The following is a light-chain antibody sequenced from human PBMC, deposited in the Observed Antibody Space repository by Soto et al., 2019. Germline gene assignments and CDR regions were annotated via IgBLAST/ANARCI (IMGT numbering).Light chain of an antibody. CDR1: SSNIGSNY. J-gene: IGLJ3*02. CDR3: AAWDDSLSGVV. Sequence: QLVLTQPPSASGTPGQRVTISCSGSSSNIGSNYVYWYQQLPGTAPKLLIYRNNQRPSGVPDRFSGSKPGTSASLAISGLRSEDEANYDCAAWDDSLSGVVFGGGTKVTVL. CDR2: RNN. V-gene: IGLV1-47*01.